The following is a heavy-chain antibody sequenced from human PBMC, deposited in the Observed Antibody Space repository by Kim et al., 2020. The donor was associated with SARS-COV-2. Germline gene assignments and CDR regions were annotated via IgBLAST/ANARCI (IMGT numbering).Heavy chain of an antibody. J-gene: IGHJ6*02. D-gene: IGHD3-9*01. Sequence: SETLSLTCTVSGGSISSSSYYWGWIRQPTGKGLEWIGSIYYSGSTYYNPSLKSRVTISVDTSKNQFSLKLSSVTAADTAVYYCASQEGLRYFDWSYYYYGMDVWGQGTTVTVSS. CDR2: IYYSGST. CDR1: GGSISSSSYY. V-gene: IGHV4-39*01. CDR3: ASQEGLRYFDWSYYYYGMDV.